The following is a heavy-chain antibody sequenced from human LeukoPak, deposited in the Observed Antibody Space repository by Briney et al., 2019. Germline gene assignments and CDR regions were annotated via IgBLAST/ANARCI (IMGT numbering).Heavy chain of an antibody. J-gene: IGHJ4*02. CDR1: GGSITNYY. Sequence: SETLSLTCTVSGGSITNYYWSWIRQPPGKGLEWIGYIHYSGSTNYNPSLKSRVTISVDTSKNQFSLKLSSVTAADTAVYYCARGVNSGYFDYCGQGTLVTVSS. CDR2: IHYSGST. CDR3: ARGVNSGYFDY. D-gene: IGHD1-26*01. V-gene: IGHV4-59*01.